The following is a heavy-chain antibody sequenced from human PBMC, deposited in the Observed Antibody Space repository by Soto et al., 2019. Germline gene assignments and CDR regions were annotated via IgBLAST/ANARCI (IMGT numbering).Heavy chain of an antibody. V-gene: IGHV1-69*06. D-gene: IGHD6-19*01. CDR2: IIPIFGTA. J-gene: IGHJ6*02. Sequence: GASVKVSCKASGGTFSSYAISWVRQAPGQGLEWMGGIIPIFGTANYAQKFQGRVTITADKSTSTAYMELSSLRSEDTAVYYCVVAVAAYYYYGMDVWGQGTTVTVSS. CDR3: VVAVAAYYYYGMDV. CDR1: GGTFSSYA.